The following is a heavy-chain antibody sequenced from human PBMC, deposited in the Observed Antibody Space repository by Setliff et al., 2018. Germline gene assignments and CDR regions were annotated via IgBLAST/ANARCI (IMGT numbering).Heavy chain of an antibody. V-gene: IGHV1-46*01. D-gene: IGHD1-26*01. CDR2: INPSGGST. CDR3: ARDFSPSDGGYYYDAFDI. J-gene: IGHJ3*02. Sequence: ASVKVSCKVSGYTLTELSMHWVRQAPGKGLEWMGIINPSGGSTSYAQKFQGRVTMTRDTSTSTVYMELSSLRSEDTAVYYCARDFSPSDGGYYYDAFDIWGQGTMVTVSS. CDR1: GYTLTELS.